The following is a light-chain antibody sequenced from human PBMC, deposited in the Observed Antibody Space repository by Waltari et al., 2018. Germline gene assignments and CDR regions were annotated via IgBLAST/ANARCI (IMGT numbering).Light chain of an antibody. CDR1: SPTLGACLD. V-gene: IGLV1-40*01. CDR3: QSYDSRLSVVV. CDR2: GNN. J-gene: IGLJ2*01. Sequence: QSVLTQPPSLSGAPGQRVTMSCPGSSPTLGACLDFPWYQHLPGTAPKLLIFGNNNRPSGVPDRFSASKSGASASLAITGLQSEDEAVYYCQSYDSRLSVVVFGGGTKLTVL.